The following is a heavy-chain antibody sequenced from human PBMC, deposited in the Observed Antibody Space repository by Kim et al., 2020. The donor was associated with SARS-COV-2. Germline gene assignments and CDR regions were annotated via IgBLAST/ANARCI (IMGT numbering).Heavy chain of an antibody. J-gene: IGHJ2*01. D-gene: IGHD3-3*02. V-gene: IGHV3-23*01. CDR2: IFGSGSGT. CDR1: GFIFSNYA. Sequence: GGSLRLSCSASGFIFSNYAMSWVRQAPGKGLEWVSGIFGSGSGTYFADSVKGRFTMSRDNFQGTLYLQMDNLRAEDTAVYYCARHLHVTTVPFYWYFDLWGRGPLVTVTS. CDR3: ARHLHVTTVPFYWYFDL.